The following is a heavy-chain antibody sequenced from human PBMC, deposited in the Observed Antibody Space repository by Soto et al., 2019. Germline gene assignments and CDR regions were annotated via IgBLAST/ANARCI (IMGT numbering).Heavy chain of an antibody. Sequence: QVQLVESGGGVVQPGRSLRLSCAASGFTFSSYAMHWVRQAPGKGLEWVAVISYDGSNKYYADSVKGRFTISRDNSKNTLYLQMNSLRAEDTAVYYCARETVVTAMPVFGYWGQGNLVTVSS. CDR1: GFTFSSYA. J-gene: IGHJ4*02. CDR2: ISYDGSNK. V-gene: IGHV3-30-3*01. CDR3: ARETVVTAMPVFGY. D-gene: IGHD2-21*02.